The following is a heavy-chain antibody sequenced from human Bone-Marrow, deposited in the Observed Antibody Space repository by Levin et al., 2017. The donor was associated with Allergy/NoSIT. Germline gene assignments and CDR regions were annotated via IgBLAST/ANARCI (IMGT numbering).Heavy chain of an antibody. Sequence: PSQTLSLTCAISGDSVSRALTAWNWLRQSPSAGLEWLGRTHYRSKFYSDYAGSVQSRIKIYPDTSKNQFSLQLLSATPEDTAVYFCARGNNYFDSWGQGTPVTVSS. CDR1: GDSVSRALTA. V-gene: IGHV6-1*01. J-gene: IGHJ4*02. CDR2: THYRSKFYS. CDR3: ARGNNYFDS.